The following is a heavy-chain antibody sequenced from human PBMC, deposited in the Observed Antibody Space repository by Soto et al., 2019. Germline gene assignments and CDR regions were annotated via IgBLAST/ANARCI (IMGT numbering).Heavy chain of an antibody. Sequence: GGSLRLSCAASGFTFNIYGMHWVRQAPDKGLEWVALISYDGSNQYYADSVKVRFTISRDNSKNTLFLQMNSLRADDTAVYYCAKDQASGKGSFHXWGQGTMVTVSX. CDR3: AKDQASGKGSFHX. CDR1: GFTFNIYG. J-gene: IGHJ4*02. V-gene: IGHV3-30*18. CDR2: ISYDGSNQ.